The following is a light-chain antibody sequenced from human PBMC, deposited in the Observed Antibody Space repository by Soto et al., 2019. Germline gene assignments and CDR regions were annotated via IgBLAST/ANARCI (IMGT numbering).Light chain of an antibody. CDR2: EVS. CDR3: SSYTSSSTL. CDR1: SSDVGVYKY. J-gene: IGLJ1*01. V-gene: IGLV2-14*01. Sequence: QSALTQPASVSGSPGQSITISCTGTSSDVGVYKYVSWYQQHPGRAPKLMIYEVSNRPSRVSNRFSGSKSGNTASLTISGLQAEDEADYYCSSYTSSSTLFGTGTKVTVL.